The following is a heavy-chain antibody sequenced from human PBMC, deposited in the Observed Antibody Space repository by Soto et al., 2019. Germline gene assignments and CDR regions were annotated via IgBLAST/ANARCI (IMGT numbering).Heavy chain of an antibody. CDR3: AKDSRTRPFGELLRDHHDL. CDR2: IVSTGETT. D-gene: IGHD3-10*01. J-gene: IGHJ5*02. CDR1: GLTISNFG. V-gene: IGHV3-64D*08. Sequence: PGGSLRLSCSAFGLTISNFGLHWVRQGPGKGLEHVSAIVSTGETTDYADSVKGRFTISRDNSKNTLYLQMTSLRTDDTGTYYCAKDSRTRPFGELLRDHHDLWGQGTLVTVSS.